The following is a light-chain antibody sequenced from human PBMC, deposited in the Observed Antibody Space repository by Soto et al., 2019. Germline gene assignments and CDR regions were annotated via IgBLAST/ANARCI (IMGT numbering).Light chain of an antibody. V-gene: IGKV3-15*01. CDR1: QSVSSN. CDR2: GAS. CDR3: QQYKEWPPKYT. Sequence: EIVMTQSPATLTVSPGERAILSCRASQSVSSNLAWYQQKPGQAPRLLIYGASSRATAIPGRFSGSGSATEFTLTITSLQSEDFAVYYCQQYKEWPPKYTFGQGTKLEIK. J-gene: IGKJ2*01.